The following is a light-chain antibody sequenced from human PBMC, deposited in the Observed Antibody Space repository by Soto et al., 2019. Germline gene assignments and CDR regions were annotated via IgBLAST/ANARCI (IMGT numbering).Light chain of an antibody. V-gene: IGKV1-5*03. CDR3: QQYNSYSEA. J-gene: IGKJ1*01. CDR2: KAS. CDR1: QTISSW. Sequence: DIQITQSPSTPSGSVGDRVSITCRASQTISSWLAWYQQKPGKAPKLLIYKASTLKSGVPSRFSGSGSGTEFTLTISSLPPDDFAPYYCQQYNSYSEAFGQRSKVDIK.